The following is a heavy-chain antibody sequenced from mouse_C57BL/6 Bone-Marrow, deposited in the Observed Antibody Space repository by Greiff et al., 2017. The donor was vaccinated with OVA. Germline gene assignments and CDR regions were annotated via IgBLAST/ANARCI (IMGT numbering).Heavy chain of an antibody. CDR2: IDPANGNT. J-gene: IGHJ2*01. V-gene: IGHV14-3*01. D-gene: IGHD1-3*01. CDR1: GFNIKNTY. CDR3: ASGSSTMYYFDY. Sequence: EVQLQESVAELVRPGASVKLSCTASGFNIKNTYMHWVKQRPEQGLEWIGRIDPANGNTKYAPKFQGKATLTADTSSNTAYLQLSSLTSEDTAIYYCASGSSTMYYFDYWGQGTTLTVSS.